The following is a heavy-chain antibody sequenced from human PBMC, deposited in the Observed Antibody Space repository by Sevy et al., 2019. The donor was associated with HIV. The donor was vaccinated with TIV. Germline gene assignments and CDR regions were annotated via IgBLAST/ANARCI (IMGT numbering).Heavy chain of an antibody. CDR2: ISSSGSTI. D-gene: IGHD3-16*01. J-gene: IGHJ4*02. CDR3: TRVAPDAYHLDY. Sequence: GGSLRLSCAASGFTFSDYYMSWIRQAPGKGLECVSYISSSGSTIYYADSVKGRFTISRDNAKNSLYLQMNSLRAEDMDVYSCTRVAPDAYHLDYWGQGTLVTVSS. CDR1: GFTFSDYY. V-gene: IGHV3-11*01.